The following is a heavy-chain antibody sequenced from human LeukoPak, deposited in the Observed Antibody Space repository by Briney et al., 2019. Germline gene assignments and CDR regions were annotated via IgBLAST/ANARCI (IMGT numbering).Heavy chain of an antibody. D-gene: IGHD6-13*01. CDR1: GFTFSSYG. J-gene: IGHJ4*02. V-gene: IGHV3-30*18. CDR3: AKDLVSFWYPTFDY. CDR2: ISYDGSNK. Sequence: GRSLRLSCAASGFTFSSYGMHWVRQAPGKGLEWVAVISYDGSNKYYADSVKGRFTISRDNSKNTLYLQMNSLRAEDTAVYYCAKDLVSFWYPTFDYWGQGTLVTVSS.